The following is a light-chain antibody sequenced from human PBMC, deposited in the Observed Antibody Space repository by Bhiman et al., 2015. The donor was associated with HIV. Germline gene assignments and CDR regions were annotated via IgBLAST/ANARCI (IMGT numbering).Light chain of an antibody. CDR3: SSHSSDNTRV. CDR2: YNS. Sequence: GPGQTAEITCAGNNIGSQTVHWYQLRPGQAPVLVISYNSDRPSGIPERFSGSKSGNTASLTISGLQAKDEADYYCSSHSSDNTRVFGTGTSVTVL. V-gene: IGLV3-21*01. CDR1: NIGSQT. J-gene: IGLJ1*01.